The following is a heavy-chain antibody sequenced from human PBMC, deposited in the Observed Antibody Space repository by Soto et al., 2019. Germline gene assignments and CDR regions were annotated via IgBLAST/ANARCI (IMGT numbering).Heavy chain of an antibody. CDR3: ARDQLEGNWFDP. CDR1: GDSISSGDYY. Sequence: SETLSLTCTVSGDSISSGDYYWSWIRQPPGKGLEWIGCIYYSGNTYYNPSLKRRFTISVDTSKNQFSLKLSSVTAADTAVYYCARDQLEGNWFDPWXQGTLVTVSS. J-gene: IGHJ5*02. D-gene: IGHD1-1*01. CDR2: IYYSGNT. V-gene: IGHV4-30-4*01.